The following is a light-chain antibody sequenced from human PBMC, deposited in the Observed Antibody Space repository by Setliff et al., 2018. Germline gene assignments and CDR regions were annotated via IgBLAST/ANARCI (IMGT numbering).Light chain of an antibody. Sequence: QSVLTQPASVSGSPGQSITISCSGTSSDVGSYDFVSWYQQHPAKAPKLIIYDVINRPSGISNRFSGSESGNTASLTISGLQAEDEADYYCTSYTDITTVFGSGTKGTV. CDR3: TSYTDITTV. CDR2: DVI. J-gene: IGLJ1*01. CDR1: SSDVGSYDF. V-gene: IGLV2-14*03.